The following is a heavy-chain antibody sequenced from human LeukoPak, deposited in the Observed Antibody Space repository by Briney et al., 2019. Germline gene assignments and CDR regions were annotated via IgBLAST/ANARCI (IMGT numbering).Heavy chain of an antibody. D-gene: IGHD6-6*01. J-gene: IGHJ4*02. V-gene: IGHV1-24*01. Sequence: ASVKVSCKVSGYTLTELSMHWVRQAPGKGLEWMGGFDPEDGETIYAQKFQGRVTMTEDTSTDTAYMELSSLRSEDTAVYYCATIASSSTDFDYWGQGTLVTVSS. CDR2: FDPEDGET. CDR3: ATIASSSTDFDY. CDR1: GYTLTELS.